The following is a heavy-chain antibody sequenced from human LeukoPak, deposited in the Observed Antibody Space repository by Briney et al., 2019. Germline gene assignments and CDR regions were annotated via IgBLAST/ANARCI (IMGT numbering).Heavy chain of an antibody. CDR3: ARARNRFGLPDY. CDR1: GFTFSSYD. V-gene: IGHV3-13*01. D-gene: IGHD1-14*01. J-gene: IGHJ4*02. Sequence: GGSLRLSCAASGFTFSSYDMHWVRQATGKGLEWVSAIGTAGDTYYPGSVKGRFTISRENAKNSLYLQMNSLRAGDTAVYYCARARNRFGLPDYWGQGTLVTVSS. CDR2: IGTAGDT.